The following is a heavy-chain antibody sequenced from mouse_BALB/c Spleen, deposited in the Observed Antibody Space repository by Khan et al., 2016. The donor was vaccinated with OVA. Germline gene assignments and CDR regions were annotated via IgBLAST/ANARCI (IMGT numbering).Heavy chain of an antibody. CDR2: IWGGGGT. D-gene: IGHD2-14*01. Sequence: QVQLKESGPGLVAPSQSLSITCTVSGFSLSRYNIHWVRQPPGKGLEWLGMIWGGGGTDYNSTLKIRLSISKDNSKSQVFLKMNSLQNDDTAMYYGARAYYRYDGYYAMDYWGQGTSVTVSS. CDR1: GFSLSRYN. CDR3: ARAYYRYDGYYAMDY. V-gene: IGHV2-6-4*01. J-gene: IGHJ4*01.